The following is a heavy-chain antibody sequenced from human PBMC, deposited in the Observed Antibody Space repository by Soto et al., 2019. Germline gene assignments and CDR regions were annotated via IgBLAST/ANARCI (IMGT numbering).Heavy chain of an antibody. J-gene: IGHJ4*02. V-gene: IGHV4-59*01. D-gene: IGHD2-2*01. CDR1: GGSISSYY. Sequence: SETLSLTCTVSGGSISSYYWSWIRQPPGKGLEWIGYIYYSGSTNYNPSLKSRVTISVDTSKNQFSLKLSSVTAADTAVYYCASQHCSSTSCEFDYWGQGTLVTVSS. CDR2: IYYSGST. CDR3: ASQHCSSTSCEFDY.